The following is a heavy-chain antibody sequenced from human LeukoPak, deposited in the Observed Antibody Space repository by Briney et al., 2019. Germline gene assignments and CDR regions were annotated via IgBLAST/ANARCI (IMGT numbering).Heavy chain of an antibody. CDR1: GGTFSSYA. D-gene: IGHD5-12*01. J-gene: IGHJ4*02. CDR2: IIPIFGTA. CDR3: ARASGYSGYDPIAVAVSGSYSLNY. V-gene: IGHV1-69*05. Sequence: GASVKVSCKASGGTFSSYAISWVRQAPGQGLEWMGGIIPIFGTANYAQKFQGRVTITTDESTSTAYMELSSLRSEDTAVYYCARASGYSGYDPIAVAVSGSYSLNYWGQGTLVTVSS.